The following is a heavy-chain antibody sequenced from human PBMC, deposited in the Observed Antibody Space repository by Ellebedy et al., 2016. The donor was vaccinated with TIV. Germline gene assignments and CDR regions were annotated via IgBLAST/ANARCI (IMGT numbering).Heavy chain of an antibody. V-gene: IGHV3-30-3*01. CDR3: ARARGWGELSEVDY. D-gene: IGHD3-16*02. J-gene: IGHJ4*02. Sequence: GGSLRLSXAASGFTFSSYAMHWVRQAPGKGLEWVAVISYDGSNKYYADSVKGRFTISRDNSKNTLHLQMNSLRAEDTAVYYCARARGWGELSEVDYWGQGTLVTVSS. CDR2: ISYDGSNK. CDR1: GFTFSSYA.